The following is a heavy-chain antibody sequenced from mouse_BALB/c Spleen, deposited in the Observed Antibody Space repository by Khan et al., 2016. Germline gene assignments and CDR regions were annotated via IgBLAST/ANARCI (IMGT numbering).Heavy chain of an antibody. CDR1: GYTFTNYG. V-gene: IGHV9-3-1*01. CDR2: INTYSGES. J-gene: IGHJ1*01. CDR3: ARYRYYYGSSRYFDV. Sequence: QIQLVQSGPELKKPGKTVKISCKASGYTFTNYGMNWVKQAPGKGLKWMGWINTYSGESTYADDFKGRFAFSLETSANTAYLQLNNLKTEDTATYFCARYRYYYGSSRYFDVGGAGTTVTVSS. D-gene: IGHD1-1*01.